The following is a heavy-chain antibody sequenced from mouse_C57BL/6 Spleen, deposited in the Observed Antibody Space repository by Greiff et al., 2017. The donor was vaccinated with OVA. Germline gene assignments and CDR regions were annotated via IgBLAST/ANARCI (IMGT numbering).Heavy chain of an antibody. V-gene: IGHV5-17*01. Sequence: EVQLVESGGGLVKPGGSLKLSCAASGFTFSDYGMHWVRQAPEKGLEWVAYISSGSSTIYYADTVKGRFTISRDNAKNTLFLQMTRLRSEDTAMYYCARPTGRGDYAMDYWGQGTSVTVSS. CDR1: GFTFSDYG. D-gene: IGHD4-1*01. CDR2: ISSGSSTI. CDR3: ARPTGRGDYAMDY. J-gene: IGHJ4*01.